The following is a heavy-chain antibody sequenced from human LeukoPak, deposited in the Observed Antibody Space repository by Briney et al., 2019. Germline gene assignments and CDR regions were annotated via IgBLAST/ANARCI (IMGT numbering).Heavy chain of an antibody. CDR1: GYTFTSYD. J-gene: IGHJ6*03. D-gene: IGHD2-2*01. CDR2: INPNSGGT. CDR3: AGSSGDCSSTSCYGKDYYYYYMDV. Sequence: ASVKVSCKASGYTFTSYDINWVRQATGQGLEWMGWINPNSGGTNYAQKFQGRVTMTRDTSISTAYMELSRLRSDDTAVYYCAGSSGDCSSTSCYGKDYYYYYMDVWGKGTTVTVSS. V-gene: IGHV1-2*02.